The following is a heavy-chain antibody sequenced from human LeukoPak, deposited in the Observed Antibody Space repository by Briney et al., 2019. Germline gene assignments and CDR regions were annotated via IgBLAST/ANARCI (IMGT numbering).Heavy chain of an antibody. V-gene: IGHV1-2*02. Sequence: ASVKVSCKTSGYTFSDYYIHWIRQAPGQGLEWVGWINPNSGDTDYAQKFRGRVTMTRDTSTSTAYMELRSLRSDDTAVYYCARDTKRSRARWENLGIDPWGQGTLVTVSS. CDR3: ARDTKRSRARWENLGIDP. J-gene: IGHJ5*02. CDR2: INPNSGDT. D-gene: IGHD3-16*01. CDR1: GYTFSDYY.